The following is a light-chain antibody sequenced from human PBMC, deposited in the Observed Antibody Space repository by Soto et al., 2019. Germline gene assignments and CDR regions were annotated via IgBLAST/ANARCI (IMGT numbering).Light chain of an antibody. J-gene: IGKJ4*01. CDR1: QGISTL. V-gene: IGKV1-13*02. CDR3: QQYYSYPLT. Sequence: AIQLTQSPSSLSASLGDRVTITCRASQGISTLLAWYQQKPGKAPKVLIYESSLLQSGVPSRFSGSGSGTDFTLTISCLQSEDFATYYCQQYYSYPLTFGGGTKVDIK. CDR2: ESS.